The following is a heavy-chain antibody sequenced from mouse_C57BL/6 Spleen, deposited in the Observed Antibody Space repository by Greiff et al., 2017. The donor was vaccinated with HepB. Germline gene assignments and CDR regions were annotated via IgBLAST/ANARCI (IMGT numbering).Heavy chain of an antibody. V-gene: IGHV1-50*01. CDR3: ARKDSNYIYYAMDY. D-gene: IGHD2-5*01. Sequence: VQLQQPGAELVKPGASVKLSCKASGYTFTSYWMQWVKQRPGQGLEWIGEIDPSDSYTNYNQKFKGKATLTVDTSSSTAYMQLSSLTSEDSAVYYCARKDSNYIYYAMDYWGQGTSVTVSS. CDR1: GYTFTSYW. CDR2: IDPSDSYT. J-gene: IGHJ4*01.